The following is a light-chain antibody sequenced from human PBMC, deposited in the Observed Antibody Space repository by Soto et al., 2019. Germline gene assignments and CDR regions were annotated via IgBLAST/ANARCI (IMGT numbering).Light chain of an antibody. CDR2: GNN. J-gene: IGLJ1*01. Sequence: QSVLTQPPSVSGAPGQRVTISGTGSSSNIGAGYDVHWYQLLPGTAPTLLIYGNNNRPSGVPDRFSGSKSGTSASLAITGLQAEDEADYYCQSYDSSLSAYVFGTGTKLTVL. CDR1: SSNIGAGYD. V-gene: IGLV1-40*01. CDR3: QSYDSSLSAYV.